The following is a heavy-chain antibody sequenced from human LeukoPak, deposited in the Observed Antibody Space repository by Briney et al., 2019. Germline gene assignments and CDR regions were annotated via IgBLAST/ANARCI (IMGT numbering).Heavy chain of an antibody. CDR1: GFTFGKYW. Sequence: GGSLRLSCVASGFTFGKYWMSWVRQAPGKGLEWVANIKLDGSEKNYVDSVKGRFTISRDNTKNSLYLQMNSLRDDDTAVYYCARNYYYTMDVWGQGTTVTVSS. J-gene: IGHJ6*02. CDR2: IKLDGSEK. V-gene: IGHV3-7*01. CDR3: ARNYYYTMDV.